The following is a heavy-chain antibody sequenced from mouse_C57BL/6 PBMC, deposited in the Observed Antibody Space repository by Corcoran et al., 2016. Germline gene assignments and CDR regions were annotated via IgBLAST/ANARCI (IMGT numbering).Heavy chain of an antibody. CDR1: GYTFTTYG. Sequence: QIQLVQSGPELKKPGETVKISCKASGYTFTTYGMSWVKQAPGKGLKWMGWINTYSGVPTYADDFKGRFAFPLETSASTAYLQINNLKNEDTATYFCARNWGYAMDYWGQGTSVTVSS. CDR3: ARNWGYAMDY. J-gene: IGHJ4*01. V-gene: IGHV9-3*01. D-gene: IGHD4-1*01. CDR2: INTYSGVP.